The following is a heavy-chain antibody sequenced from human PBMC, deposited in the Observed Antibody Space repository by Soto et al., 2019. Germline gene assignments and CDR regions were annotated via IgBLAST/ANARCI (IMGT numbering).Heavy chain of an antibody. CDR1: GGSFSGYY. J-gene: IGHJ4*02. Sequence: SETLSLTCAVYGGSFSGYYWSWIRQHPGKGLEWIGYIYYSGSTYYNPSLKSRVTISVDTSKNQFSLKLSSVTAADTAVYYCARVPFGSYGVTYFDCWGQGTLVTVSS. D-gene: IGHD1-26*01. CDR2: IYYSGST. CDR3: ARVPFGSYGVTYFDC. V-gene: IGHV4-31*11.